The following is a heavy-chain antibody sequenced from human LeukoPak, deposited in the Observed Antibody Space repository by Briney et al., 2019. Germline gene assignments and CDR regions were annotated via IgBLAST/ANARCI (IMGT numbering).Heavy chain of an antibody. CDR2: IYPSDSDI. D-gene: IGHD4-4*01. J-gene: IGHJ4*02. V-gene: IGHV5-51*01. CDR1: GYRFTNFW. CDR3: ARAGTSNYRFFDS. Sequence: GESLKISCKALGYRFTNFWIAGAGQMPGKGMEWMGIIYPSDSDIRYSPSFQGQVTISADKSINTAYLQWSSLKASDTAIYYCARAGTSNYRFFDSWGQGTLVTVSS.